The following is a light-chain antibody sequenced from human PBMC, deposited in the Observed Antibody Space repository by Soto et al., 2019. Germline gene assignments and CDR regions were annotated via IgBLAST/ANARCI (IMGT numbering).Light chain of an antibody. CDR1: SSDVGGYNY. CDR3: SSYTSSSTRV. V-gene: IGLV2-14*01. J-gene: IGLJ2*01. CDR2: DVS. Sequence: QSALTQPASVSGSPGQSITISCTGTSSDVGGYNYVSWYQQHPGKAPKLMIYDVSNRPSVVSNRFSGSKSGNTASRTISGLQAEDEAYYYCSSYTSSSTRVFGGWTKLTVL.